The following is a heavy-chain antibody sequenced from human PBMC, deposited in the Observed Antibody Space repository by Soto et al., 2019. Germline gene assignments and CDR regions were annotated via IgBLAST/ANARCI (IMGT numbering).Heavy chain of an antibody. CDR1: GGSISDNW. V-gene: IGHV4-4*02. J-gene: IGHJ4*02. Sequence: QVQLQESGPGLVKPSGTLSLTCAVSGGSISDNWWSWVRQPPGKGLEWIGEIYHTGTTHYNPSLWSRVTISIDKSKNQFSLKLSSVTAAGTAVYYCARHRAVPRTRGFDFWGQGTLVTVSS. D-gene: IGHD2-21*01. CDR2: IYHTGTT. CDR3: ARHRAVPRTRGFDF.